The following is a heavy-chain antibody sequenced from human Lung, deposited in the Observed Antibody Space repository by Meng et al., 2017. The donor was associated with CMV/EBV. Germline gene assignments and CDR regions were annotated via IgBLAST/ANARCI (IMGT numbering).Heavy chain of an antibody. Sequence: KASGYTFTGYYMHWVRQAPGQGLEWMGWINPNSGGTNYAQKFQGRVTMTRDTSISTAYMELSRLRPDDTAVYYCAREGGSTADWFDPWGQGTLVTVSS. D-gene: IGHD2-2*01. V-gene: IGHV1-2*02. CDR1: GYTFTGYY. J-gene: IGHJ5*02. CDR3: AREGGSTADWFDP. CDR2: INPNSGGT.